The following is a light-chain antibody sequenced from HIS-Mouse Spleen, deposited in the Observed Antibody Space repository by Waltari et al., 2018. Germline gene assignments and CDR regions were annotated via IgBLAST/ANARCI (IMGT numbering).Light chain of an antibody. J-gene: IGLJ3*02. CDR1: SSDVGGYNY. CDR3: SSYTSSSTLV. V-gene: IGLV2-14*01. Sequence: QSALTQPASVSGSPGQSITISCTGTSSDVGGYNYVSWYQQHPGKAPKLMIYEVSNRASGVANGFSGSKSGSTAALTISGLQAEDEADYYCSSYTSSSTLVFGGGTKLTVL. CDR2: EVS.